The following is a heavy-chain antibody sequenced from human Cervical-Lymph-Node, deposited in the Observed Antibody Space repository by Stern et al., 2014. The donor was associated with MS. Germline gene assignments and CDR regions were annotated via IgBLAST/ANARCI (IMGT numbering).Heavy chain of an antibody. CDR2: VNPYSGGA. V-gene: IGHV1-2*02. CDR3: ARGPNEHWGGHYNSNGMDV. J-gene: IGHJ6*02. Sequence: QVQLGQSGAEVKKPGASVKVSCTASGYTFTAYYLHWVRQAPGQGLAWLGCVNPYSGGASYAPKFPGRVTMTRETSTRPAFLALSTMTSDDTAFYYCARGPNEHWGGHYNSNGMDVWGQGTTVTVSS. CDR1: GYTFTAYY. D-gene: IGHD2-21*01.